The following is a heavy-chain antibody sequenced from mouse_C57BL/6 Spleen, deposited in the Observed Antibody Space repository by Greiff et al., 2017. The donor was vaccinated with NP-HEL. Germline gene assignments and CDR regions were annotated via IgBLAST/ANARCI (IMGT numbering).Heavy chain of an antibody. J-gene: IGHJ2*01. D-gene: IGHD2-5*01. CDR3: ARSESNFKYYCDY. V-gene: IGHV1-7*01. Sequence: VQLQQSGAELAKPGASVKLSCKASGYTFTSYWMHWVKQRPGQGLEWIGYINPSSGYTKYNQKFKDKATLTADKSSSTAYMQRSSLTYEDSAVYYCARSESNFKYYCDYWGQGTTLTVSS. CDR1: GYTFTSYW. CDR2: INPSSGYT.